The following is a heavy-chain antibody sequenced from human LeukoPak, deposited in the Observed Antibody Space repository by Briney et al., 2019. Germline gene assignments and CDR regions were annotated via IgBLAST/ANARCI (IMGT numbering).Heavy chain of an antibody. CDR1: GFTFNSYA. CDR2: VSGSGGST. Sequence: GGSLRLSCAASGFTFNSYAMSWVRQASGKGLEWVSVVSGSGGSTYYADSVKGRFTISRDNSKNTLYLQMNSLRAEDTAVYYCAKGITIFGGFDYWGQGTLVAVSS. D-gene: IGHD3-3*01. J-gene: IGHJ4*02. CDR3: AKGITIFGGFDY. V-gene: IGHV3-23*01.